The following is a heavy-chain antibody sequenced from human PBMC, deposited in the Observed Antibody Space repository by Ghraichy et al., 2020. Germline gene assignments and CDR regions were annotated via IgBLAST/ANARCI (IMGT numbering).Heavy chain of an antibody. V-gene: IGHV4-59*02. CDR1: GVSVRTYF. CDR2: VSHSGGT. J-gene: IGHJ4*02. D-gene: IGHD2-15*01. Sequence: SETLSLTCAVSGVSVRTYFWNWIRKTPGKGLEWIAHVSHSGGTKLNPSLKGRVTTSLDPSRNQFSLKLSSVTAADTAVYYCAQSRYCSGDTCYRFDYWGRGTLVTVS. CDR3: AQSRYCSGDTCYRFDY.